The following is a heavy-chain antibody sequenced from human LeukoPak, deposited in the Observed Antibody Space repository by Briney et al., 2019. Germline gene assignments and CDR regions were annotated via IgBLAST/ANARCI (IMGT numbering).Heavy chain of an antibody. J-gene: IGHJ6*03. CDR1: GASISSSDRY. CDR2: IYYSGST. Sequence: SETLSLTCTVSGASISSSDRYWGWIRQPPGKGLEWIGYIYYSGSTNYNPSLKSRVTISVDTSKNQFSLKLSSVTAADTAVYXCARVRYSSSWYDYYYYYMDVWGKGTTVTVSS. D-gene: IGHD6-13*01. CDR3: ARVRYSSSWYDYYYYYMDV. V-gene: IGHV4-61*08.